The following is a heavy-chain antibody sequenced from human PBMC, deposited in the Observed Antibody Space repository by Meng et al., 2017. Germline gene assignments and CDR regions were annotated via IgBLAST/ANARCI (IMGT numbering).Heavy chain of an antibody. D-gene: IGHD2-15*01. Sequence: QGQLRDAGPGLGQPSGTLSLTCAVSGGSISSSNWWSWVRQPPGKGLEWIGEIYHSGSTNYNPSLKSRVTISVDKSKNQFSLKLSSVTAADTAVYYCARVSRACSGGSCYPRFDYWGQGTLVTVSS. J-gene: IGHJ4*02. CDR1: GGSISSSNW. CDR3: ARVSRACSGGSCYPRFDY. V-gene: IGHV4-4*02. CDR2: IYHSGST.